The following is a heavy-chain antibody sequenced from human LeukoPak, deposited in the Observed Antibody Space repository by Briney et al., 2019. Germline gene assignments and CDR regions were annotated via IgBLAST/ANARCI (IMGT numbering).Heavy chain of an antibody. D-gene: IGHD6-13*01. V-gene: IGHV4-61*08. CDR2: MYYSGSM. CDR3: VRGGMTADY. CDR1: GGSISSGGYY. Sequence: PSETLSLTCTVSGGSISSGGYYWSWIRQPPGKGLEWIGYMYYSGSMHPNPSLKSRVTISEDTSKNQFSLKLSSVTAADTAVYYCVRGGMTADYWGQGILVTVSS. J-gene: IGHJ4*02.